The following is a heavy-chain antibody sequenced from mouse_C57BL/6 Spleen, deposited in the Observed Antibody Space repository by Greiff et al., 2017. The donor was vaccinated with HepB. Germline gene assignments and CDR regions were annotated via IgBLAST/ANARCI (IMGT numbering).Heavy chain of an antibody. D-gene: IGHD1-1*01. J-gene: IGHJ3*01. CDR2: IYPGSGNT. Sequence: QVQLQQSGAELVRPGASVKLSCKASGYTFTDYYINWVKQRPGQGLEWIARIYPGSGNTYYNEKFKGKATLTAEKSSSTAYMQLSSLTSEDSAVYFCAREPPDYYGSSPAWFAYWGQGTLVTVSA. V-gene: IGHV1-76*01. CDR1: GYTFTDYY. CDR3: AREPPDYYGSSPAWFAY.